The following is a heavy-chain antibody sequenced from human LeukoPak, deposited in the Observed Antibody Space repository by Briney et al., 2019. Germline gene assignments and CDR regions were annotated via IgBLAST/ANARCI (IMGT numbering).Heavy chain of an antibody. V-gene: IGHV3-23*01. Sequence: GGSLRLSCTASGFTFTNYAMSWVRQAPGKGLEWVSAISARGDNTYYADSVKGRFSISRDNSQNTQYLQMNSLRAVDTAIYYCAKAYHYGAGSSFDYWGQGILVTVSS. D-gene: IGHD3-10*01. J-gene: IGHJ4*02. CDR3: AKAYHYGAGSSFDY. CDR1: GFTFTNYA. CDR2: ISARGDNT.